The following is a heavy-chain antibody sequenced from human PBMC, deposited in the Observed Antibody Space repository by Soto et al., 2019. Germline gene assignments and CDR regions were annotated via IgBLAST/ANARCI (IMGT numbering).Heavy chain of an antibody. Sequence: PSETLSLTCTVSGGSISSGGYYWSWIRQHPGKGLEWIGYIYYSGSTYYNPSLKSRVTISVDTSKNQFSLKLSSVTAADTAVYYCARGNSYSSSQVYVWGQGTLVTVSS. J-gene: IGHJ4*02. V-gene: IGHV4-31*03. CDR1: GGSISSGGYY. CDR2: IYYSGST. CDR3: ARGNSYSSSQVYV. D-gene: IGHD6-6*01.